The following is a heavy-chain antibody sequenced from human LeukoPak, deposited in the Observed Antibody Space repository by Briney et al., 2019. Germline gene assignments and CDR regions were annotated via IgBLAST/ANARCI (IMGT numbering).Heavy chain of an antibody. V-gene: IGHV3-21*01. CDR1: GFTFSRYS. CDR3: ARGNSDYDHDY. D-gene: IGHD5-12*01. CDR2: ISTTSRYI. Sequence: GGSLRLSCAASGFTFSRYSMNWVRQAPGKGLEWVSSISTTSRYIYYADSVQGRFTVTRDNAKNSLSLQMNSLRADDTAVYFSARGNSDYDHDYWGQGTLVTVSS. J-gene: IGHJ4*02.